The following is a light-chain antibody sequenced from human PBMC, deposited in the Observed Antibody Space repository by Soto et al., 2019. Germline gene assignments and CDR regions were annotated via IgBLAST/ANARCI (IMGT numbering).Light chain of an antibody. CDR1: QSVSNY. V-gene: IGKV3-11*01. Sequence: EIVLTQSPATLSLSPGERATLSCRASQSVSNYLAWFQQKPGQAPRLLIDDASNRATGIPARFSGSGSGKDFTLTIRSLEPEDFAVYSCQQRSSWPLLTFGGGTKVEI. CDR2: DAS. J-gene: IGKJ4*01. CDR3: QQRSSWPLLT.